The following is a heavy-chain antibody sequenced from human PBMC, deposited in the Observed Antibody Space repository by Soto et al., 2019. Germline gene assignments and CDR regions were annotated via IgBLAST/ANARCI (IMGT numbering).Heavy chain of an antibody. D-gene: IGHD1-26*01. V-gene: IGHV3-15*07. CDR2: VKSKADGGSG. CDR1: GFPFNNAW. J-gene: IGHJ4*01. Sequence: EVQLVESGGGLVKPGGSLRLSCAASGFPFNNAWINWVRQVPGKGLEWVGRVKSKADGGSGDYAAPVKGRFVVSRDDSKDIVYLQMNSLKIEDTGVYYCTTDSRTTLPEIRFDYWGRGTQVTVSS. CDR3: TTDSRTTLPEIRFDY.